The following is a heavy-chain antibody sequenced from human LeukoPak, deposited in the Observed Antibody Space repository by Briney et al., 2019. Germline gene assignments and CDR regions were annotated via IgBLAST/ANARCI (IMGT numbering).Heavy chain of an antibody. V-gene: IGHV3-23*01. CDR1: GFTFSSYA. CDR2: ISGSGGST. D-gene: IGHD3-9*01. CDR3: AKENYDILTGYSQNGFDP. J-gene: IGHJ5*02. Sequence: PGGSLRLSCAASGFTFSSYAMSWVRQAPGKGLEWVSAISGSGGSTYYADSVKGRFTISRDNSKHTLYLQMNSLRAEDTAVYYCAKENYDILTGYSQNGFDPWGQGTLVTVSS.